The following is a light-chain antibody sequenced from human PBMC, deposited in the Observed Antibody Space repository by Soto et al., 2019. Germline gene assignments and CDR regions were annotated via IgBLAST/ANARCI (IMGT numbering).Light chain of an antibody. CDR2: EAS. Sequence: DIQMTQSPSTLSVSVGDRVTITCRASQSISSRLAWCQQKPGKAPKVLIYEASSLESGVPSRFSGSGSGTEFTLTISSLQPDDFATYYCQQYNAYPWTFGQGTKVEIK. CDR3: QQYNAYPWT. J-gene: IGKJ1*01. CDR1: QSISSR. V-gene: IGKV1-5*03.